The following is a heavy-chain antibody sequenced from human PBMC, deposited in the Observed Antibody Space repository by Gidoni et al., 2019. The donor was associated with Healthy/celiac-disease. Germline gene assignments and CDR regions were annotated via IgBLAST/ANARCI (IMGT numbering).Heavy chain of an antibody. Sequence: QVQLVESGGGVVQPGRSLRLTCAASGFTFSSYGMNWVRQAPAQGLEWVAVIWYDGSNKYYADSVKGRFTISRDNSKNTLYLQMNSLRAEDTAVYYCARAKRREPGDYWGQGTLVTVSS. CDR2: IWYDGSNK. J-gene: IGHJ4*02. CDR1: GFTFSSYG. CDR3: ARAKRREPGDY. D-gene: IGHD1-26*01. V-gene: IGHV3-33*01.